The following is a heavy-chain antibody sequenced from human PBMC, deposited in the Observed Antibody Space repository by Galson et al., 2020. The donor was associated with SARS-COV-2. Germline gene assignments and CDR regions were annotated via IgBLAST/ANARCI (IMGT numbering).Heavy chain of an antibody. CDR2: IWYDGSNK. J-gene: IGHJ6*04. Sequence: GGSLRLSCAASGFTFSSYGMHWVRQAPGKGLEWVAVIWYDGSNKYYADSVKGRFTISRDNSKNKLYLQMNSLRAEDTAVFYCAREGATLTGGMDVWGKGTTVTVSS. CDR1: GFTFSSYG. V-gene: IGHV3-33*01. D-gene: IGHD1-26*01. CDR3: AREGATLTGGMDV.